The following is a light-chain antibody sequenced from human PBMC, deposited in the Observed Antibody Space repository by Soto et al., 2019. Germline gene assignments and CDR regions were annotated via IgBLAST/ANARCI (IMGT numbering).Light chain of an antibody. V-gene: IGKV1-8*01. J-gene: IGKJ2*01. CDR2: ATS. CDR1: QPISSY. CDR3: HQYYGYPYT. Sequence: AILMTQSPSSFSESTGDKVTITCRASQPISSYLAWYQQKPGRAPKVLIYATSTLQSGVPSRFSGSGSGTDFTLTINNLQSEDFASYYCHQYYGYPYTFGQGTKLEI.